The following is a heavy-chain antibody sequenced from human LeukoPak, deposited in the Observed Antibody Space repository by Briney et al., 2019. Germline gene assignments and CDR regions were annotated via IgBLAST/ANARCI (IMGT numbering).Heavy chain of an antibody. CDR1: GFTFSSYW. CDR2: INSDGSST. V-gene: IGHV3-74*01. CDR3: ARVVGSSGWYLGY. D-gene: IGHD6-19*01. J-gene: IGHJ4*02. Sequence: GGSLRLSCAASGFTFSSYWMHWVRQAPGKGLVWVSRINSDGSSTSYADSVKGRSTISRDNAKNTLYLQMNSLRAEDTAVYYCARVVGSSGWYLGYWGQGTLVTVSS.